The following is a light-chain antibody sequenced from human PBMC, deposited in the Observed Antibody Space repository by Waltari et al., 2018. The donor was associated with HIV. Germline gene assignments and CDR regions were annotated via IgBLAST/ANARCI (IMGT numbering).Light chain of an antibody. V-gene: IGLV2-14*03. J-gene: IGLJ2*01. CDR1: GPDFCFYNS. CDR3: ASYTAKDTVL. Sequence: SDVTQPASVSGFPGPSITVPCTRDGPDFCFYNSLSWYQQQPGKVPKLLLYEVDSRASGVSSRFSGSKSGNTASLTISGLHLDDEGVYYCASYTAKDTVLFGGGTTVTVL. CDR2: EVD.